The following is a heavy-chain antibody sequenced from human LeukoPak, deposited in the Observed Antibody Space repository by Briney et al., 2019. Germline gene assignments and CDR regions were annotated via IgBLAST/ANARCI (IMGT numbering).Heavy chain of an antibody. CDR3: ARDVRY. CDR1: GFTFSDSW. J-gene: IGHJ4*02. Sequence: GGSLRLSRAGSGFTFSDSWMNWVRQAPGKGLEWVATMNQNGDQTNYADSVRGRFTISRDNAKNSLYLQMNSLRAEDTAVYYCARDVRYWGQGTLVTVSS. V-gene: IGHV3-7*04. CDR2: MNQNGDQT.